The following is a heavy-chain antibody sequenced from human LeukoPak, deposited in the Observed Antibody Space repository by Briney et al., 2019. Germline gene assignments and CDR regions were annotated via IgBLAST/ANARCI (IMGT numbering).Heavy chain of an antibody. CDR2: INPNSGGT. CDR1: GYTFTGYY. Sequence: ASVKVSCKASGYTFTGYYMHWLRQAPGQGLEWMGRINPNSGGTNYAQKFQGRVTMTRDTSISTAYMELSRLRSDDTAVYYCARDFLGSYYPRDLDYWGQGTLVTVSS. D-gene: IGHD1-26*01. CDR3: ARDFLGSYYPRDLDY. J-gene: IGHJ4*02. V-gene: IGHV1-2*06.